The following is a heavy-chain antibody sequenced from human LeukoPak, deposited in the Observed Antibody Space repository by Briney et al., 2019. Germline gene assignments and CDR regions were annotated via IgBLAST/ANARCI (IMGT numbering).Heavy chain of an antibody. J-gene: IGHJ4*02. CDR3: ARDRGYSGYDVLFDH. CDR2: IKQDGSEK. CDR1: GFTFSSYW. V-gene: IGHV3-7*01. Sequence: GGSLRLSCAASGFTFSSYWMSWVRQAPGKGLEWVANIKQDGSEKYYADSVKGRFTISRDNAKNSLYLQMNSLRAEDTAVYYCARDRGYSGYDVLFDHWGQGTLVTVSS. D-gene: IGHD5-12*01.